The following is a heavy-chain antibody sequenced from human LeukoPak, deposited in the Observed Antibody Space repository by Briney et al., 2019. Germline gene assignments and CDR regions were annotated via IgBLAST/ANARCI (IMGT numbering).Heavy chain of an antibody. J-gene: IGHJ4*02. V-gene: IGHV3-23*01. CDR2: ISGSAHKI. D-gene: IGHD5-18*01. Sequence: GGSLRLACVAYGITFSNYAVSWVRQAPEKGLEWVSVISGSAHKIRYADSVKGRFTISRDNSENIVYLQMNNLRVEDTAVYYCAGRPTGYSSGYIHWGQGTLVTVSS. CDR1: GITFSNYA. CDR3: AGRPTGYSSGYIH.